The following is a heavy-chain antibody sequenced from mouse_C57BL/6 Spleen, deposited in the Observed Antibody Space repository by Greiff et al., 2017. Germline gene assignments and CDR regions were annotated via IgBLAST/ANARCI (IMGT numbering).Heavy chain of an antibody. D-gene: IGHD2-1*01. V-gene: IGHV14-4*01. CDR3: TTGGNYYYYAMDY. J-gene: IGHJ4*01. CDR1: GFNIKDDY. Sequence: EVQLQQSGAELVRPGASVKLSCTASGFNIKDDYMHWVKQRPEQGLEWIGWIDPENGDTKYASKFQGKATITADTSSNTAYLQLSSLTSEEPAVYYCTTGGNYYYYAMDYWGQGTSVTVSS. CDR2: IDPENGDT.